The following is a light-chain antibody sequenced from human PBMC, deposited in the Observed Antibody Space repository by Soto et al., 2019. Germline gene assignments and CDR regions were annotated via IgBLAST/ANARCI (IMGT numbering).Light chain of an antibody. J-gene: IGLJ3*02. V-gene: IGLV4-69*01. CDR3: QSWGTGIQV. CDR2: LNSDGSH. CDR1: GGHSNNT. Sequence: QSVLTQSPSASASLGASVNLTCTLSGGHSNNTIAWHQQQPEKGPRYLMKLNSDGSHTRGDGVADRCSGSSSGAERYPTISSGQSEDEADYYCQSWGTGIQVFGGGTKLTVL.